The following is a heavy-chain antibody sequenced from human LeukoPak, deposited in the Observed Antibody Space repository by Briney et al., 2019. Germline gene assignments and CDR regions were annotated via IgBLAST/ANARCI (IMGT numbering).Heavy chain of an antibody. CDR1: GFTFSSYS. D-gene: IGHD2-8*02. Sequence: GGSLRLSCAASGFTFSSYSMNWVRQAPGKGLEWVSSISSSSSYIYYADSVKGRFTISRDNARNSLYMQMNSLRVEDTAVYYCARLFGGVTTFDYWGQGALVTVSS. V-gene: IGHV3-21*01. CDR2: ISSSSSYI. CDR3: ARLFGGVTTFDY. J-gene: IGHJ4*02.